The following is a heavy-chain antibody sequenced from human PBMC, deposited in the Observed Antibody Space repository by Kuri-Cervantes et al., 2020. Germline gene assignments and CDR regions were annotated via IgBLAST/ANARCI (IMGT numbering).Heavy chain of an antibody. D-gene: IGHD4-17*01. V-gene: IGHV1-18*01. CDR2: ISAYNGNT. J-gene: IGHJ6*02. CDR3: ARDLRTTVTSYYGMDV. CDR1: GGTFSSYA. Sequence: ASVKVSCKASGGTFSSYAISWVRQAPGQGLEWMGWISAYNGNTSYAQKLQGRVTMTTDTSTSTAYMELRSLRSDDTAVYYCARDLRTTVTSYYGMDVWGQGTTVTVSS.